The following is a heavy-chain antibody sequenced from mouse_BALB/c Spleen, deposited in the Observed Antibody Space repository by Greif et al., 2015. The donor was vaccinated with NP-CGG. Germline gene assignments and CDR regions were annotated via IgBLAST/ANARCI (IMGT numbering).Heavy chain of an antibody. CDR1: GFSLTSYG. CDR3: ARSTVVATRAMDY. V-gene: IGHV2-9*02. CDR2: IWAGGST. Sequence: QVQLQQSGPGLVAPSQSLSITCTVSGFSLTSYGVHWVRQPPGKGLEWLGVIWAGGSTNYNSALMSRLSISKDNSKSQVFLKMNSLQTDDTAMYYCARSTVVATRAMDYWGQGTSVTVSS. J-gene: IGHJ4*01. D-gene: IGHD1-1*01.